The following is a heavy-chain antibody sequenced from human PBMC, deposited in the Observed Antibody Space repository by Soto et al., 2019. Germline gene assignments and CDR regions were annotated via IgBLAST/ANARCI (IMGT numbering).Heavy chain of an antibody. V-gene: IGHV4-31*03. CDR3: ARGGYCSRTSCLDLSRWFDP. CDR2: IYYSGST. J-gene: IGHJ5*02. D-gene: IGHD2-2*01. Sequence: SETLSLTCTVSGGSISSGGYYWSWIRQHPGKGLEWIGYIYYSGSTYYNPSLKSRVTISVDTSKNQFSLKLSSVTAADTAVYYCARGGYCSRTSCLDLSRWFDPWGQGTLVTVSS. CDR1: GGSISSGGYY.